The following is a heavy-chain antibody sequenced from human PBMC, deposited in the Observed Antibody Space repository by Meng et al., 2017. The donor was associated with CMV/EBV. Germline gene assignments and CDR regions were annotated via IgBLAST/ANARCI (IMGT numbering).Heavy chain of an antibody. D-gene: IGHD3-10*01. V-gene: IGHV2-5*02. Sequence: QITLKESGPTLVNPTQTLTLTCTFSGISPSTSGVGVGGTRQPPGKALEWLALIYWDDDKRYSPSLKSRLTITKDTSKNQVVLTMTNMDPVDTATYYCARATRGDYFDYWGQGTLVTVSS. CDR3: ARATRGDYFDY. CDR1: GISPSTSGVG. CDR2: IYWDDDK. J-gene: IGHJ4*02.